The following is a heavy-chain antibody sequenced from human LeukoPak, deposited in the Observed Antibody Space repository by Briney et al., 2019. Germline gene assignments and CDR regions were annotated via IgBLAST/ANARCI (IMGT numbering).Heavy chain of an antibody. J-gene: IGHJ4*02. V-gene: IGHV4-39*07. CDR3: ATETLYSSSWYSGLD. CDR2: IYYTGNT. CDR1: GGSISSSSYY. D-gene: IGHD6-13*01. Sequence: SETLSLTCSASGGSISSSSYYWGWIRQPPGKGLEWIGTIYYTGNTYYNPSLKSRVTISVDTSKNQFSLKLSSVTAADTAVYYCATETLYSSSWYSGLDWGQGTLVTVSS.